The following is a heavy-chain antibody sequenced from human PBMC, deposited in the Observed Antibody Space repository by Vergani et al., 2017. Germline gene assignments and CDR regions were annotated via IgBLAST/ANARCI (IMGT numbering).Heavy chain of an antibody. CDR2: IYYSGST. Sequence: QVQLQESGPGLVKPSETLSLTCTVSGGSLSSYYWSWIRQPPGKGLEWIGYIYYSGSTNYNPPLKSRVTISVDASKNQFSLKLSSVTAADTAVYYCARDRRGLLNPYCYYGMDVWGQGTTVTVSS. V-gene: IGHV4-59*01. CDR3: ARDRRGLLNPYCYYGMDV. CDR1: GGSLSSYY. D-gene: IGHD1-26*01. J-gene: IGHJ6*02.